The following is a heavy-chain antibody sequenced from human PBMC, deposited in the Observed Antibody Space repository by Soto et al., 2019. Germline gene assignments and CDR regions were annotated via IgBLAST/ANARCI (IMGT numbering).Heavy chain of an antibody. CDR1: GYNFTSYW. CDR2: IDPSDSYI. V-gene: IGHV5-10-1*01. J-gene: IGHJ6*02. Sequence: PGESLKISCKGSGYNFTSYWSNWVRQMPGKGLEWMGRIDPSDSYINYSPSFQGHVTISADRSTNTAYLQWSSLKASDTAIYYCARRGYCTGTSCYAMRYFGMDVWGQGTTVTVSS. D-gene: IGHD2-2*01. CDR3: ARRGYCTGTSCYAMRYFGMDV.